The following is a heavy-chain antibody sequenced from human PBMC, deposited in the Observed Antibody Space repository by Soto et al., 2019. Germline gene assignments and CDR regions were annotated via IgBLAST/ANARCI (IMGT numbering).Heavy chain of an antibody. CDR3: ARARLDTPALEY. CDR1: GFSFRSYA. Sequence: QVPLVESGGGVVQPGRSLRLSCAASGFSFRSYAMHWGRQAPGKGLGWVAVMSYDGSDNDYADSVKGRFTTARDNSKNTLYLQMSSLRAEDTAVYYCARARLDTPALEYWGQGTLVTVSS. CDR2: MSYDGSDN. J-gene: IGHJ4*02. V-gene: IGHV3-30-3*01. D-gene: IGHD2-2*01.